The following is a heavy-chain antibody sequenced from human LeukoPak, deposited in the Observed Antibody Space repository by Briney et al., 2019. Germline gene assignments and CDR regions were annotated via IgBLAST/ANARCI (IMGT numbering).Heavy chain of an antibody. V-gene: IGHV5-51*01. Sequence: GESLKISCKGSGYSFASYWIGWVRQMPGKGLEWMGIIYPGDSDTRYSPSFQGQVTISRDNSKNTLYLQMNSLRAEDTAVYYCAKDYYYDSSGYPLPAYYFDYWGQGTLVTVSS. J-gene: IGHJ4*02. CDR3: AKDYYYDSSGYPLPAYYFDY. CDR1: GYSFASYW. CDR2: IYPGDSDT. D-gene: IGHD3-22*01.